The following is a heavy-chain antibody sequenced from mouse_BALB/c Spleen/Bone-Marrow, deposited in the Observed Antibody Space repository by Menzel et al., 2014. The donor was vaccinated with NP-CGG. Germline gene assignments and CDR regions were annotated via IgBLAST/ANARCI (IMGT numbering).Heavy chain of an antibody. V-gene: IGHV3-2*02. CDR3: ARGGYDDAMDY. CDR1: GYSITSDYA. D-gene: IGHD2-2*01. J-gene: IGHJ4*01. Sequence: EVKLMESGPGLVKPSQSLSLTCTVTGYSITSDYAWNWIRQFPGNKLEWMGYISYSGNTNYNPSLKSRISITRDTSKNQCFLQLSSVTTEDTATYYCARGGYDDAMDYWGQGTSVTVSS. CDR2: ISYSGNT.